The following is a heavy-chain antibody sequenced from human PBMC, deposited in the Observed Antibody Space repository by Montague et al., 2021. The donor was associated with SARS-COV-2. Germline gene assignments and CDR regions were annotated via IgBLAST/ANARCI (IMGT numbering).Heavy chain of an antibody. CDR2: IFHSGIT. D-gene: IGHD1-20*01. CDR1: GGSISGYY. CDR3: ARTEYNWNDWSDP. J-gene: IGHJ5*02. V-gene: IGHV4-59*13. Sequence: SETLSLTCSVSGGSISGYYWSWIRQSPGKGLEWIGYIFHSGITDYNPSLKSRVTISVDMSKNQFSLQLNSVTAADSAVYYCARTEYNWNDWSDPWGQGTLVTVSS.